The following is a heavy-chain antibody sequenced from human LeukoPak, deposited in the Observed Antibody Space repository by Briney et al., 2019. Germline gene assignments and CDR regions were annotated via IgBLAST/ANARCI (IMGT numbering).Heavy chain of an antibody. V-gene: IGHV4-4*07. CDR3: ARDWAQHCSSTSCYGPFDY. D-gene: IGHD2-2*01. J-gene: IGHJ4*02. CDR1: GGSISSDY. Sequence: SQTLSLTRTVSGGSISSDYWSWIRQPAGKGLEWIGRIYTSGSTNHNPSLKSRVTMSVDTSKNQFSPKLSSVTAADTAVYYFARDWAQHCSSTSCYGPFDYWGQGTLVTVSS. CDR2: IYTSGST.